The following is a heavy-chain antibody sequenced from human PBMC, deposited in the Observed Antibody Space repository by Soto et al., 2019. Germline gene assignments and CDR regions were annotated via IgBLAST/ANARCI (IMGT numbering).Heavy chain of an antibody. D-gene: IGHD6-13*01. CDR3: ARDGSTSWYCYDYHGMDV. V-gene: IGHV3-7*05. CDR1: GFTFRTYW. J-gene: IGHJ6*02. CDR2: INQDGSEK. Sequence: EVQLVESGGGLVQPGGSLRLSCGASGFTFRTYWLSWVRQVPGKGLEWVANINQDGSEKNYVDSVKGRFTISRDNAKNSLYLPMSSLRAEDTALFYCARDGSTSWYCYDYHGMDVWGQGTTVTVSS.